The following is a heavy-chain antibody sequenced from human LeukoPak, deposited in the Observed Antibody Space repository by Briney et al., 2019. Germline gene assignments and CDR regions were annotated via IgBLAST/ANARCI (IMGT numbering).Heavy chain of an antibody. CDR1: GYTFTGYY. J-gene: IGHJ4*02. V-gene: IGHV1-2*02. Sequence: GASVKVSCKASGYTFTGYYMHWVRRAPGQGLEWMGWINPNSGGTNYAQKFQGRVTMTRDTSISTAYMELSRLRSDDTAVYYCARARPYCSSTSCYGYSFDYWGQGTLVTVSS. CDR2: INPNSGGT. D-gene: IGHD2-2*01. CDR3: ARARPYCSSTSCYGYSFDY.